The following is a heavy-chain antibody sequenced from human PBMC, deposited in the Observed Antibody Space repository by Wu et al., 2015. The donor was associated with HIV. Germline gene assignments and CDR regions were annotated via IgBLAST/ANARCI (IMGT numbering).Heavy chain of an antibody. D-gene: IGHD3-10*01. CDR1: GGTFSSYA. CDR2: IIPIFGTA. CDR3: ARQTAEQYYYGSGRPTPGFDI. Sequence: QVQLVQSGAEVKKPGSSVKVSCKASGGTFSSYAISWVRQAPGQGLEWMGGIIPIFGTANYAQKFQGRVTITADESTSTAYMELSSLRSEDTAVYYCARQTAEQYYYGSGRPTPGFDIWGQGTMVTVSS. J-gene: IGHJ3*02. V-gene: IGHV1-69*12.